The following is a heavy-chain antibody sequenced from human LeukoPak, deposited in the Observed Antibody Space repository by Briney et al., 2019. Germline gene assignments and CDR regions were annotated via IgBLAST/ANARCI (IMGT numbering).Heavy chain of an antibody. CDR2: IYTSGTT. Sequence: SETLSLTCTVFGGSINNYYWSWIRQTAGKGLEWIGRIYTSGTTDYNPSLKSRVTISVDTSKNQFSLKVNSVTAADTAVYYCAARYYDSSGYLFPDDYWGQGILVTVSS. CDR3: AARYYDSSGYLFPDDY. CDR1: GGSINNYY. J-gene: IGHJ4*02. V-gene: IGHV4-4*07. D-gene: IGHD3-22*01.